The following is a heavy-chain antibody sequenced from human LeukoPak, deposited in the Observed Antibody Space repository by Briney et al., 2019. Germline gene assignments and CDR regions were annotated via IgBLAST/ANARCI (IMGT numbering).Heavy chain of an antibody. CDR3: ATGRNLYYYDSSGSGDWYFDL. CDR2: IIPIFGTA. J-gene: IGHJ2*01. D-gene: IGHD3-22*01. CDR1: GGTFSSYA. Sequence: GASVKVSCKASGGTFSSYAISWVRQAPGQGLEWMGGIIPIFGTANYAQKFQGRVTITTDESTSTAYMELSSLRSEDTAVYYCATGRNLYYYDSSGSGDWYFDLWGRGTLVTVSS. V-gene: IGHV1-69*05.